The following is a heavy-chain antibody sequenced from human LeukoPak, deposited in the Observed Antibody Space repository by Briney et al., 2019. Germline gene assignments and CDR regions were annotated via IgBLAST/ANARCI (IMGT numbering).Heavy chain of an antibody. CDR3: AREIDRDGYNRFFDY. J-gene: IGHJ4*02. Sequence: SVKVSCKASGGTFSSYAISWVRQAPGQGLEWMGGIIPIFGTANYAQKFQGRVTITRDTSTSTAYMDLSSLRSEDTAVYYCAREIDRDGYNRFFDYWGQGTLVTVSS. V-gene: IGHV1-69*05. CDR2: IIPIFGTA. CDR1: GGTFSSYA. D-gene: IGHD5-24*01.